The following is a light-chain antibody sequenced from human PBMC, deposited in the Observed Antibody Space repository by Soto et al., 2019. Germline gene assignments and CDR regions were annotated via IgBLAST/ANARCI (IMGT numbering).Light chain of an antibody. CDR1: QSLSSSY. CDR3: QQYGSSPWT. J-gene: IGKJ1*01. V-gene: IGKV3-20*01. Sequence: EIVWTQSPGTLSCSPGERATLSGRASQSLSSSYLAWYQQIPGRAPRLLIYGASNRATGIPDRFSGSGSGTDFTLTISRLESEDFAVYYCQQYGSSPWTFGQGTKVEIK. CDR2: GAS.